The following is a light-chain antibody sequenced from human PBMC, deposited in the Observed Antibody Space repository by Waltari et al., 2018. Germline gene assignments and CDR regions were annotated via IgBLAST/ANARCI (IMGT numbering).Light chain of an antibody. CDR3: CSYAGRRSLM. V-gene: IGLV2-23*01. Sequence: QSALTQTASVSGSPGQSITISCTGTSSDIGSHNLVSWYQKSPGKAPRLLIYEDNKRPSGASNRFSGSKSGNTASLTIFGLQAEDEGEYYCCSYAGRRSLMFGGGTKVTVL. CDR1: SSDIGSHNL. CDR2: EDN. J-gene: IGLJ3*02.